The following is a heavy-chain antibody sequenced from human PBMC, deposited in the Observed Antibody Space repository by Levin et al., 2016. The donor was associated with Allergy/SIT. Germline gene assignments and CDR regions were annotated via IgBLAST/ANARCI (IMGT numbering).Heavy chain of an antibody. D-gene: IGHD4-11*01. Sequence: WIRQPPGKGLEWVGRIKSKTDGGTTDYAAPVKGRFTISRDDSKNTLYLQMNSLKTEDTAVYYCTTAVTREYYYYYYMDVWGKGTTVTVSS. CDR3: TTAVTREYYYYYYMDV. J-gene: IGHJ6*03. V-gene: IGHV3-15*01. CDR2: IKSKTDGGTT.